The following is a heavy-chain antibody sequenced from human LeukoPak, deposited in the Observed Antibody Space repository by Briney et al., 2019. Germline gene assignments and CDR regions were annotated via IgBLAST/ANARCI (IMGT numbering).Heavy chain of an antibody. V-gene: IGHV4-39*07. D-gene: IGHD7-27*01. CDR1: GGSINTPNYY. J-gene: IGHJ4*02. CDR3: ARGFRGDNFDY. CDR2: MYHSGCT. Sequence: SETLSLTCTVSGGSINTPNYYWGWIRQPPGKGLEWIGTMYHSGCTNYNPSLKSRVTISVDTSKNQFSLKLSSVTAADTAVYFCARGFRGDNFDYWGQGTLVTVSS.